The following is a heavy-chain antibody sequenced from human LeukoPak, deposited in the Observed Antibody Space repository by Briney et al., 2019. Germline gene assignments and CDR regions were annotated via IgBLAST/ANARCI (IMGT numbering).Heavy chain of an antibody. D-gene: IGHD2-2*01. Sequence: GGSLRLSCTASGFSFSSYGMHWVRQAPGKGLEWVAVISYEGSYKYYTDSLKGRFTISRDNSKNTLYLQMNSLRPEDTAVYYCAKGISTTRTIDYWGQGTLVTVSS. V-gene: IGHV3-30*18. J-gene: IGHJ4*02. CDR3: AKGISTTRTIDY. CDR2: ISYEGSYK. CDR1: GFSFSSYG.